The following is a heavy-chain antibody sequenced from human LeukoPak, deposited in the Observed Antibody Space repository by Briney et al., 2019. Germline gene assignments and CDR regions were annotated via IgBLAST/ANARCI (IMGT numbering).Heavy chain of an antibody. J-gene: IGHJ5*02. CDR1: GGSISSSDYY. CDR3: AVQEGSTCEYNWFDP. Sequence: SETLSLTCTVSGGSISSSDYYWSWIRQAPGKGLEWNGTIYYSATSYYSGTSYFNPSLKSRVTISVDTLKNQFSLKLSSVTAADTAVYDCAVQEGSTCEYNWFDPWGQGTLVTVSS. V-gene: IGHV4-39*01. D-gene: IGHD6-13*01. CDR2: IYYSATSYYSGTS.